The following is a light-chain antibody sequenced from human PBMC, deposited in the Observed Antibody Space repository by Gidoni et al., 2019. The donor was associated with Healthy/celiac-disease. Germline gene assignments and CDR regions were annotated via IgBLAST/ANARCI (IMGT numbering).Light chain of an antibody. Sequence: DIVMTKSPATLSVSPGASATPSCRASQSVSSNLAWYQQKPGQAPRLLIYGASTRATGIPARFSGSGSGTEFTLTISSLQSEDFAVYYCQQYNNWPRTFGQGTKVEIK. J-gene: IGKJ1*01. CDR1: QSVSSN. CDR3: QQYNNWPRT. V-gene: IGKV3-15*01. CDR2: GAS.